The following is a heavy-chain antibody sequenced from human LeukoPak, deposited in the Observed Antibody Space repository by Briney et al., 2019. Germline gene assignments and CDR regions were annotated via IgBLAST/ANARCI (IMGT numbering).Heavy chain of an antibody. CDR2: INHSGST. D-gene: IGHD2-2*01. V-gene: IGHV4-34*01. CDR3: ARGGVVVPARNSRIDY. Sequence: SETLSLTCAVYGGSFSGYYWGWIRQPPGKGLEWIGEINHSGSTNYNPSLKSRVTISVDTSKNQFSLKLSSVTAADTAVYYCARGGVVVPARNSRIDYWGQGTLVTVSS. CDR1: GGSFSGYY. J-gene: IGHJ4*02.